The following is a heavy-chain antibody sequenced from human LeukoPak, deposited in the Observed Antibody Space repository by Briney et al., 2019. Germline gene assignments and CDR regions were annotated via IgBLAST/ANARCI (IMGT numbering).Heavy chain of an antibody. CDR3: ARDLHYHGMDV. V-gene: IGHV3-21*01. J-gene: IGHJ6*02. CDR1: GFTFSSYS. Sequence: GGSLRLSCAASGFTFSSYSMTWVRQAPGKGLEWVSSISSSSSYIYYADSVKGRFTISRDNAKNSLYLQMNSLRAEDTAVYYCARDLHYHGMDVWGQGTTVTVSS. CDR2: ISSSSSYI.